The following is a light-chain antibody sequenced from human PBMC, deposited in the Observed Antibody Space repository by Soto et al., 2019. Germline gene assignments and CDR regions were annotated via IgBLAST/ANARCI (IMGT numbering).Light chain of an antibody. V-gene: IGKV3-15*01. CDR1: QSAISN. CDR2: DAS. Sequence: EIVMTQSPATLSVSPLEIVTLSLRASQSAISNLAWYQQKPGQTPRLLIYDASTRATDIPARFSGSGSGTDFTLTISSLLSQDFAVYYCHQYYKWPLTFGGGTKVDIK. J-gene: IGKJ4*01. CDR3: HQYYKWPLT.